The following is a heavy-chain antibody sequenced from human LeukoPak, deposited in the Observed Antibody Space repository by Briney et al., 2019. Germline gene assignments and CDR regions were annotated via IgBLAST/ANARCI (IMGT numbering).Heavy chain of an antibody. V-gene: IGHV3-30*18. CDR3: AKGALWGFYDSSGYYNFDY. CDR2: ISYDGSNQ. J-gene: IGHJ4*02. CDR1: GFTFSSYA. D-gene: IGHD3-22*01. Sequence: GGSLRLSCAASGFTFSSYAMSWVRQAPGKGLEWVAVISYDGSNQYFADSVKGRFTISRDNSKNTLYLQMNSLRAEDTAVYYCAKGALWGFYDSSGYYNFDYWGQGTLVTVSS.